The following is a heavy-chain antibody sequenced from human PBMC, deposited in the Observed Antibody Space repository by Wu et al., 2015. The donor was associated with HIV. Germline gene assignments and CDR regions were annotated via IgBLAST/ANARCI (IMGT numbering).Heavy chain of an antibody. D-gene: IGHD3-16*01. CDR1: GYTFTHYD. J-gene: IGHJ4*02. CDR2: MNPNSGNT. Sequence: QVRLIQSGAEVKKPGASVKVSCKASGYTFTHYDINWVRQASGXGLEWMGWMNPNSGNTGYRQRFQGRVTMTRDNSITTAYMELRGLRSEDTAIYYCAVLYDVQGDKAILDHWGQGTVVTVSS. V-gene: IGHV1-8*01. CDR3: AVLYDVQGDKAILDH.